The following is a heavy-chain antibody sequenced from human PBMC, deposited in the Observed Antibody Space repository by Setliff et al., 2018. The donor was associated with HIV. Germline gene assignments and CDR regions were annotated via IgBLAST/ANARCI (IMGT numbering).Heavy chain of an antibody. CDR1: GVSISGHF. D-gene: IGHD2-8*02. Sequence: SETLSLTCFVSGVSISGHFWGWIRQPPGKGLEWIGYIYTSGTTEYNPSLDSRVTISVDTSRDQFSLNLRSVTAADTALYFCARLIHTGLLYFDYWGLGMWVTVSS. CDR3: ARLIHTGLLYFDY. J-gene: IGHJ4*02. V-gene: IGHV4-4*09. CDR2: IYTSGTT.